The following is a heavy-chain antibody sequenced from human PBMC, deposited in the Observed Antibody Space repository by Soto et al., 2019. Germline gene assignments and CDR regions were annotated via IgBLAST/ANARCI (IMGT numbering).Heavy chain of an antibody. CDR2: ISSSRSYI. V-gene: IGHV3-48*02. CDR1: GFSFSDYD. D-gene: IGHD3-10*01. Sequence: EVPVVESGGGLVQPGGSLSLSCAASGFSFSDYDMNWVRQAPGKGLELVSYISSSRSYIYYADSVKGRFTISRDNAKTSLYLQMNSLRDEDTAVYYCARDRTYGPDYWGQGTLVTVSS. CDR3: ARDRTYGPDY. J-gene: IGHJ4*02.